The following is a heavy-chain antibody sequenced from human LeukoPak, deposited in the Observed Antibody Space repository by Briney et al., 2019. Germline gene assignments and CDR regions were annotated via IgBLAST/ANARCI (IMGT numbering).Heavy chain of an antibody. V-gene: IGHV3-53*01. CDR1: GFTVSSNY. Sequence: GGSLRLSCAASGFTVSSNYTSWVRQAPGKGLEWVSVIYSGGSTYYADSVKGRFTISRDNSKNTLFLQMNSLRAEDTAVYYCARTGKGGSYSDYWGQGTLVTVSS. CDR3: ARTGKGGSYSDY. J-gene: IGHJ4*02. D-gene: IGHD1-26*01. CDR2: IYSGGST.